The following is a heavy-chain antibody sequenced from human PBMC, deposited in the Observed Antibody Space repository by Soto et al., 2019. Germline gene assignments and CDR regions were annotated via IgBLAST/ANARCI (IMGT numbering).Heavy chain of an antibody. Sequence: EVQLLESGGGLVQPGGSLRLSCAASGFTFSSYAMSWVRQAPGKGLEWVSAISGSGGSTYYADSVKGRFTISRDNSKNTLYLQMNSLRAEDTAVYYCAKGDDISGWFTGCFDYWGQGTLVTVSS. D-gene: IGHD6-19*01. J-gene: IGHJ4*02. CDR3: AKGDDISGWFTGCFDY. V-gene: IGHV3-23*01. CDR2: ISGSGGST. CDR1: GFTFSSYA.